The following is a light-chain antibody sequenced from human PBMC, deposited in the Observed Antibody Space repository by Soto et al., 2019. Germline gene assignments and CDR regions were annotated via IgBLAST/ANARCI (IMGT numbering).Light chain of an antibody. V-gene: IGKV3-20*01. CDR3: QLYGTSPQ. Sequence: EIVLTQSPGTLSLSPGERATLSFKASQTTATNFLASYQHQPRQATRIVIYASSNRATGIPGRFSGSASGQDFPTTINRLEPEDFAVYYCQLYGTSPQFGQGTRLEIK. CDR1: QTTATNF. J-gene: IGKJ5*01. CDR2: ASS.